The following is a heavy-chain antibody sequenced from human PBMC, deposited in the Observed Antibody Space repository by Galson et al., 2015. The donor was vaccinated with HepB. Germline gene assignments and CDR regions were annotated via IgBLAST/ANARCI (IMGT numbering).Heavy chain of an antibody. V-gene: IGHV3-30*04. CDR2: ISYDGSNK. CDR1: GLTFSSYA. CDR3: ARDSIRLWGYDY. Sequence: SLRLSCAASGLTFSSYAMHWVRQAPGKGLEWVAVISYDGSNKYYADSVKGRFTISRDNSKNTLYLQMNSLRAEDTAVYYCARDSIRLWGYDYWGQGTLVTVSS. D-gene: IGHD5-18*01. J-gene: IGHJ4*02.